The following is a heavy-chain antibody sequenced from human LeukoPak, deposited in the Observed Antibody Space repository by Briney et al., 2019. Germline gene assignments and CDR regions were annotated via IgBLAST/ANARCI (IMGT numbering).Heavy chain of an antibody. D-gene: IGHD4-17*01. CDR3: ARDPSTVTTLIY. CDR2: ISSSGSTI. Sequence: PGGSLRLSCAASGFTFSDYYMSWIREAPGKGLEWVSYISSSGSTIYYADSVRGRFTISRDNAKNSLYLQMNSLRAEDTAVYYCARDPSTVTTLIYWGQGTLVTVSS. J-gene: IGHJ4*02. CDR1: GFTFSDYY. V-gene: IGHV3-11*01.